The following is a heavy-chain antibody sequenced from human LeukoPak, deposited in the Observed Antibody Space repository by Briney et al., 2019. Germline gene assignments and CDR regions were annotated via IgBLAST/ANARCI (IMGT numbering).Heavy chain of an antibody. V-gene: IGHV3-30-3*01. CDR1: GFTFSSYA. J-gene: IGHJ6*02. Sequence: GGSLRLSCAASGFTFSSYAMHWVRQAPGKGLEWVAVISYDGSNKYYADSVKGRFTISRDNSKNTLYLQMNSLRAEDTAVYHCARAPLRGGPMDVWGQGTTVTVSS. CDR2: ISYDGSNK. D-gene: IGHD3-10*01. CDR3: ARAPLRGGPMDV.